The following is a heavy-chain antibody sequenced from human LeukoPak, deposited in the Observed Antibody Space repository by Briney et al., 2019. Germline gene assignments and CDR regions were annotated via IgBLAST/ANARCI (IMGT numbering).Heavy chain of an antibody. Sequence: GGSLRLSCAASGFTFNKYWMSWVRQAPGKGLEWVSAILSPGDKHYADSVKGRFTISRDNSKNTLYLQMDSLRAEDTAVYYCAKRLYSSGWSAFDIWGQGTMVTVSS. V-gene: IGHV3-23*01. CDR1: GFTFNKYW. D-gene: IGHD6-19*01. CDR2: ILSPGDK. J-gene: IGHJ3*02. CDR3: AKRLYSSGWSAFDI.